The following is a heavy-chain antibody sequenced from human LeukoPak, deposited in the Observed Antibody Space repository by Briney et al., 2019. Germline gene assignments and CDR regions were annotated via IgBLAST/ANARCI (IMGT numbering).Heavy chain of an antibody. CDR1: GGSFSGYY. J-gene: IGHJ5*02. Sequence: SETLSPTSPVYGGSFSGYYSSWIRPPPGKGLEWIEEINHSVSTNYNPSLKSRVTISVDTSKNQFSLKLSSVTPADTAVYYCARVAAAAGTNWFDPWGQGTLVTVSS. V-gene: IGHV4-34*01. D-gene: IGHD6-13*01. CDR2: INHSVST. CDR3: ARVAAAAGTNWFDP.